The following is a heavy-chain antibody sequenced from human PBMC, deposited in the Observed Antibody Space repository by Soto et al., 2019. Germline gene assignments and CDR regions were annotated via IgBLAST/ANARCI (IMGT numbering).Heavy chain of an antibody. Sequence: PGGSLRLSCAASVFTFSSYSMSWVRQAPGKGLECVSAISVSGGSTYYADSVKGRFTISRDNSKNTMYLQMNRMRAEATAVYYCAYSIVATKSRFAPWGQGTLVTVSS. V-gene: IGHV3-23*01. CDR3: AYSIVATKSRFAP. CDR2: ISVSGGST. J-gene: IGHJ5*02. CDR1: VFTFSSYS. D-gene: IGHD5-12*01.